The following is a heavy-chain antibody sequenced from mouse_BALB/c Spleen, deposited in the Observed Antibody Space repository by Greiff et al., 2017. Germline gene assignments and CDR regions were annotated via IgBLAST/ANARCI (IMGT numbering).Heavy chain of an antibody. D-gene: IGHD1-1*01. V-gene: IGHV1-80*01. CDR2: IYPGDGDT. CDR3: ATYYGSSPYYYAMDY. CDR1: GYAFSSYW. J-gene: IGHJ4*01. Sequence: QVHVKQSGAELVRPGSSVKISCKASGYAFSSYWMNWVKQRPGQGLEWIGQIYPGDGDTNYNGKFKGKATLTADKSSSTAYMQLSSLTSEDSAVYFCATYYGSSPYYYAMDYWGQGTSVTVSS.